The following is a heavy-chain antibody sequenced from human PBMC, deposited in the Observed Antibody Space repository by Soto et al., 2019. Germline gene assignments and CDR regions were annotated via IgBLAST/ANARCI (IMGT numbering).Heavy chain of an antibody. Sequence: PSETLSLTCAVYGGSFSGYYWSWIRQPPGKGLEWIGEINHSGSTNYNPPLKSRVTISVDTSKNQLSLKLRTVTAAATAVDYCGRADLNPHSYLRSASSHLFDYWGQGTLVTVSS. CDR3: GRADLNPHSYLRSASSHLFDY. J-gene: IGHJ4*02. V-gene: IGHV4-34*01. CDR2: INHSGST. CDR1: GGSFSGYY. D-gene: IGHD2-21*01.